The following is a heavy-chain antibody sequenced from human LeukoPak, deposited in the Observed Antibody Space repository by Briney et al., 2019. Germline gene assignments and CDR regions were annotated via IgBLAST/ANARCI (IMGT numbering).Heavy chain of an antibody. J-gene: IGHJ3*02. CDR2: ISGSGGNT. CDR1: GFTFSSYA. D-gene: IGHD3-16*01. V-gene: IGHV3-23*01. Sequence: GGSLRLSCAASGFTFSSYAMSWVRQAPGKGLEWVSGISGSGGNTYYADSVKGRFTISRDNAKNSLYLQMNSLRAEDTAVYYCASLDAFDIWGQGTMVTVSS. CDR3: ASLDAFDI.